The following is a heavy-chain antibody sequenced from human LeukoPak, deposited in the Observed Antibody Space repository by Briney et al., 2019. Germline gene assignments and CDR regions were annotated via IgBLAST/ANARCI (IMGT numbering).Heavy chain of an antibody. J-gene: IGHJ5*02. CDR3: ARDRRDILTGFKHGNWFGP. D-gene: IGHD3-9*01. CDR2: INPNSGGT. Sequence: GASVKVSCKASGYTFTDYYMHWVRQAPGQGLEWMGWINPNSGGTNYAQKFQGRVTMTRDTSISTAYMELSRLRSDDTAVYYCARDRRDILTGFKHGNWFGPWGQGTLVTVSS. V-gene: IGHV1-2*02. CDR1: GYTFTDYY.